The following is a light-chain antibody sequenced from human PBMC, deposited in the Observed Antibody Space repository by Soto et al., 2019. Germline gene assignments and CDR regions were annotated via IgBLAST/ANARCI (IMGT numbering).Light chain of an antibody. J-gene: IGLJ1*01. CDR3: SSYTSSSLYV. CDR1: SSDVGGYNY. CDR2: DVS. V-gene: IGLV2-14*01. Sequence: QSVLTQPASVSGSPGQSITISCTGTSSDVGGYNYVSWYQQHPGKAPKLMIYDVSNRPSGVSNRFSGSKSGNTASLTNSGLQAEDEADYYCSSYTSSSLYVFGTGTKLTVL.